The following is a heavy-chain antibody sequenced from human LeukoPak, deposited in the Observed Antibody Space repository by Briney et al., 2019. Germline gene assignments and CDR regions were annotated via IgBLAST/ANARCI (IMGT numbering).Heavy chain of an antibody. CDR3: VKGGAYGSGSYCDY. Sequence: GGSLRLSCTTSGFTFSLHGMHWVRQAPGEGLEWVSSISGGGSANYADSVRARFTLSRDNSKGTLYLQMNSLRADDTAVYYCVKGGAYGSGSYCDYWGQGTLVTVSS. CDR2: ISGGGSA. J-gene: IGHJ4*02. V-gene: IGHV3-23*01. CDR1: GFTFSLHG. D-gene: IGHD3-10*01.